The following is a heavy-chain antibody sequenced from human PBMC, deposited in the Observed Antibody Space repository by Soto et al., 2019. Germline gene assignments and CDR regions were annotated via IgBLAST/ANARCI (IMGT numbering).Heavy chain of an antibody. CDR3: ARDPKGRGSSSWYAFDY. Sequence: LSLTCTVSGGSISSYYWSWIRQPAGKGLEGIGRIYTSGRNNYNPSLKSRVTMSVNTSKNQFTLTLSSVTAADTAVDYCARDPKGRGSSSWYAFDYWGQGTLVTVSS. J-gene: IGHJ4*01. CDR1: GGSISSYY. CDR2: IYTSGRN. V-gene: IGHV4-4*07. D-gene: IGHD6-13*01.